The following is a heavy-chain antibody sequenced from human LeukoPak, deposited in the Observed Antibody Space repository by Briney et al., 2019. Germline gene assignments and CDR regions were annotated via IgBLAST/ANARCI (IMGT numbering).Heavy chain of an antibody. J-gene: IGHJ4*02. D-gene: IGHD1-26*01. CDR2: ISGSGGST. V-gene: IGHV3-23*01. Sequence: GGSLRLSCAASGFTFSSYAMSWVRQAPGKGLEWVSAISGSGGSTYYADSVKGRFTISRDNSKNTLYLQMNSLRAEETAVYYCAKDLVGATLEYYFDYWGQGTLVTVSS. CDR3: AKDLVGATLEYYFDY. CDR1: GFTFSSYA.